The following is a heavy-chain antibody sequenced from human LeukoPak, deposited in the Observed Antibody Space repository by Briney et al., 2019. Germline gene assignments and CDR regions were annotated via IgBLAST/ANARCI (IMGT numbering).Heavy chain of an antibody. CDR1: GFAFSGYG. CDR2: ISGSSNI. Sequence: GGSLRLSCAASGFAFSGYGMHWVRQAPGKGLEWVSYISGSSNIYYADSVKGRFTISRDNAKNSLYLQVSSLRDEDAAVYYCAREYAAYFDHWGQGTLVTVSS. CDR3: AREYAAYFDH. D-gene: IGHD6-13*01. J-gene: IGHJ4*02. V-gene: IGHV3-48*02.